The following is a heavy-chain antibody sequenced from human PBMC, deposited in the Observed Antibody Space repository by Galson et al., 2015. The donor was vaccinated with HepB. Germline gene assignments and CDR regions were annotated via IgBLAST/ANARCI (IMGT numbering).Heavy chain of an antibody. Sequence: SLRLSCAASGLIFSSYSVNWVRQAPGKGLEWVSSISSSSDYIYYADSVKGRFTISRDNAKNSLYLQMNSLRAEDTAVYYCARGLGRTLGYGMDVWGQGTTVTVSS. J-gene: IGHJ6*02. CDR3: ARGLGRTLGYGMDV. CDR2: ISSSSDYI. D-gene: IGHD1-14*01. V-gene: IGHV3-21*04. CDR1: GLIFSSYS.